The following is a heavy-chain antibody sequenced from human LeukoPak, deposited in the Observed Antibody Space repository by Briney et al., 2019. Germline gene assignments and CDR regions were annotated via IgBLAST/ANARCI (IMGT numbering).Heavy chain of an antibody. CDR1: GGPFPSYA. CDR2: IIPIFGTA. D-gene: IGHD5-18*01. Sequence: APVKGPFKAFGGPFPSYAISWGRPAPGKGLGWMGGIIPIFGTANCAQKFQGRVTITADESTSTAYMELSSLRSEDTAVYYCARDRIQLVPDAFDIWGQGTMVTVSS. J-gene: IGHJ3*02. CDR3: ARDRIQLVPDAFDI. V-gene: IGHV1-69*01.